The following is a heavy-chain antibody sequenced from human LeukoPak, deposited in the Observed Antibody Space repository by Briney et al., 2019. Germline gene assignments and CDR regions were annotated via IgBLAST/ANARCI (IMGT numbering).Heavy chain of an antibody. Sequence: GGSLRLSCAASGFTFDDYAMHWVRQAPGKGLEWVSGISWNSGSIGYADSVKGRFTISRDNAKNTLILQMNSLRAEDTAVYYCARDWVYKIDYWGRGTLVTVSS. J-gene: IGHJ4*02. CDR3: ARDWVYKIDY. CDR1: GFTFDDYA. D-gene: IGHD5-24*01. CDR2: ISWNSGSI. V-gene: IGHV3-9*01.